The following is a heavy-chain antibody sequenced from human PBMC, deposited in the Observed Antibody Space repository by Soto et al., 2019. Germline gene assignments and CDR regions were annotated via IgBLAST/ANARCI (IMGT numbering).Heavy chain of an antibody. Sequence: SETLSLTCTVSGGSISSSSYYWGWIRQPPGKGLEWIGSIYYSGSTYYNPSLKSRVTISVDTSKNQFSLKLSSVTAADTAVYYCARHSWSPESGSYNWFDPWGQGTLVTVSS. J-gene: IGHJ5*02. CDR1: GGSISSSSYY. CDR2: IYYSGST. D-gene: IGHD1-26*01. V-gene: IGHV4-39*01. CDR3: ARHSWSPESGSYNWFDP.